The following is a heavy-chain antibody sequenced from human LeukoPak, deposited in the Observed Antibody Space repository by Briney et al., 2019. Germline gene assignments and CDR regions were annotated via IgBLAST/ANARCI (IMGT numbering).Heavy chain of an antibody. V-gene: IGHV4-4*09. CDR1: GGSISRSH. D-gene: IGHD4-23*01. CDR3: ARGRSTVVTPNYYYYYCMDV. J-gene: IGHJ6*03. Sequence: PSETLSLTCTVSGGSISRSHWSWIRQPPGKGLEWIGNIHTSGGTNYSPSLKSRVTISLDTSRNQFSLKLSSVTAADTAVYYCARGRSTVVTPNYYYYYCMDVWGKGTTVTVSS. CDR2: IHTSGGT.